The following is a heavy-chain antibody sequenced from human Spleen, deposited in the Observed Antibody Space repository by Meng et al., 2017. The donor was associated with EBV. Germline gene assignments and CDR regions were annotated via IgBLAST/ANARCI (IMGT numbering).Heavy chain of an antibody. CDR3: ARGMVAAASLDW. J-gene: IGHJ4*02. CDR2: INHRGST. V-gene: IGHV4-34*01. CDR1: GGSFTDYY. Sequence: AQLQQGGAGLLKPSEPLAPTSAVYGGSFTDYYWSWIRQSPGKGLEWIGEINHRGSTNYKPSLKSRVTISVDTSKNQFSLNLTSVTAADTAVYYCARGMVAAASLDWWGQGTLVTVSS. D-gene: IGHD2-2*01.